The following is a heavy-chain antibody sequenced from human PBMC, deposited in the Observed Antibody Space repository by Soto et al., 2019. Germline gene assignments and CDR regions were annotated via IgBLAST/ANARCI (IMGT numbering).Heavy chain of an antibody. J-gene: IGHJ4*02. CDR1: GGTFSSYT. CDR2: IIPILGIA. CDR3: ARDRARYCSGGSCYTGDY. Sequence: QVQLVQSGAEVKKPGSSVKVSCKASGGTFSSYTISWVRQAPGQGLEWMGRIIPILGIANYAQKFQGRVTITADKSTSTAHMELSSLRSEDTAVYYCARDRARYCSGGSCYTGDYWGQGTLVTVSS. V-gene: IGHV1-69*08. D-gene: IGHD2-15*01.